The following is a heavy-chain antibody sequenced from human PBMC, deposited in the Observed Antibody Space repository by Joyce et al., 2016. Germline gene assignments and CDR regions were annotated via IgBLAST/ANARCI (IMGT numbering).Heavy chain of an antibody. CDR2: IYWDDDK. V-gene: IGHV2-5*02. Sequence: QITLKESGPTLVKPTQTLTLTCPFSGFSLTTTEVGVGWIRRPPGKALEWLEIIYWDDDKRYSPSLKSRLTITKDSSKNQVVLRMTNMDPVDTGTYYCAHTYIGSPFDYWGQGTLVAVSS. CDR1: GFSLTTTEVG. CDR3: AHTYIGSPFDY. J-gene: IGHJ4*02. D-gene: IGHD6-6*01.